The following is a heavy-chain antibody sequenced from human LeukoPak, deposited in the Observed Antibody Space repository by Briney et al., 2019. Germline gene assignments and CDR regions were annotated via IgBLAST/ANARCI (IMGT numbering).Heavy chain of an antibody. CDR2: ISSSSSYI. V-gene: IGHV3-21*01. Sequence: SGGSLRLSCAASGFTFSSYSMNWVRQAPGKGLEWVSSISSSSSYIYYADSVKGRFTISRDNAKNSLYLQMNSLRAEDTAVYYCARDRRLGYCSSTSCQGAFDIWGQGTMDTVSS. CDR3: ARDRRLGYCSSTSCQGAFDI. D-gene: IGHD2-2*01. J-gene: IGHJ3*02. CDR1: GFTFSSYS.